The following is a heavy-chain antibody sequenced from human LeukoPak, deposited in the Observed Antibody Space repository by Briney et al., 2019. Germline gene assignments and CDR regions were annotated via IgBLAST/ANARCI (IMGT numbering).Heavy chain of an antibody. CDR2: IKQDGSEK. J-gene: IGHJ4*02. CDR3: ATSCSLDY. D-gene: IGHD2-15*01. CDR1: AFTFSSYW. Sequence: GGSLTLSCAASAFTFSSYWMSWVRQAPGKGLEWVANIKQDGSEKYYVDSVKGRFTISRDNAKNSLYLQMNSLRAEDTAVYYCATSCSLDYWGQGTLVTVSS. V-gene: IGHV3-7*01.